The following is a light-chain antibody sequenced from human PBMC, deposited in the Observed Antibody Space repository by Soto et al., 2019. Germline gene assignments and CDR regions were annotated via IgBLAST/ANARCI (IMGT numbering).Light chain of an antibody. CDR2: KAS. CDR1: QSIGNL. V-gene: IGKV1-5*03. Sequence: DIQMTQSPSTLSASVGDRVIITCRASQSIGNLLAWYQQKTGKAPNLLIYKASTLESGVPSRFSGSGSGTEFTLTISCLQRDDFAPYYCQHYNCDSPFGGGTKVEIK. J-gene: IGKJ4*02. CDR3: QHYNCDSP.